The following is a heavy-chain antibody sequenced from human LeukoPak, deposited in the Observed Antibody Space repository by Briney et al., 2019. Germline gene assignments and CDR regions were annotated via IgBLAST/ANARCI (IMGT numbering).Heavy chain of an antibody. V-gene: IGHV1-69*13. J-gene: IGHJ4*02. D-gene: IGHD3-22*01. Sequence: GASVKVSCKASGYTFTGYYMHWVRQAPGQGLEWMGGIIPAFATGNYAQKFQGRVSLTADESTSTFYMDLKSLASEDTALYFCAMGGEDYGKSGYYHTDFWGQGTLVTVSS. CDR2: IIPAFATG. CDR3: AMGGEDYGKSGYYHTDF. CDR1: GYTFTGYY.